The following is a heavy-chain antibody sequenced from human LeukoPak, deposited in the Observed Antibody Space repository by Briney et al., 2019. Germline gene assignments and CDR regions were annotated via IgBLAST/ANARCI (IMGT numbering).Heavy chain of an antibody. CDR3: ARGYCSGGSCYGP. CDR1: GGSISSGGYY. V-gene: IGHV4-31*03. J-gene: IGHJ5*02. CDR2: IYYSGST. Sequence: SETLSLTCTVSGGSISSGGYYWSWIRQHPGKGLEWIGYIYYSGSTYYNPSLKSRVTISVDTSKNQFSLKLSSVTAADTAVYYCARGYCSGGSCYGPWGQGTLVTVSS. D-gene: IGHD2-15*01.